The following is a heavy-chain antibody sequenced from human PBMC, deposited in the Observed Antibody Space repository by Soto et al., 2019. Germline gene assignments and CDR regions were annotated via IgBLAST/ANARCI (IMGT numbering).Heavy chain of an antibody. CDR2: IYYSGST. J-gene: IGHJ5*02. CDR1: GGSISSSSYY. Sequence: QLQLQESGPGLVKPSETLSLTCTVSGGSISSSSYYWGWIRQPPGKGLEWIGSIYYSGSTYYNPSLKSRVTISVDTSKNHFSLKLSSVTAADTAVYYCARHLGVDFGNWFDPWGQGTLVTVSS. D-gene: IGHD3-10*01. CDR3: ARHLGVDFGNWFDP. V-gene: IGHV4-39*01.